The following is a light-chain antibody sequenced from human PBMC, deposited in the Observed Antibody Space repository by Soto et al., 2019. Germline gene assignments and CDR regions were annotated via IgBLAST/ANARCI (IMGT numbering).Light chain of an antibody. V-gene: IGLV2-8*01. J-gene: IGLJ2*01. CDR3: SSYAGANSVV. CDR2: EVS. Sequence: QSVLTQPPSASGSPGQSVTISGTGMSSDVGGYNYVSWYQQHPGKAPKLMIYEVSKRPSGVPDRFSGSKSGNPASLTVSGLQGEDEADYYCSSYAGANSVVFGGGTQLIVL. CDR1: SSDVGGYNY.